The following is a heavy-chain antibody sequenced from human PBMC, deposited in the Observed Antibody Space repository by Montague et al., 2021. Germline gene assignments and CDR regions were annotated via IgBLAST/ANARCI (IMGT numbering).Heavy chain of an antibody. CDR2: VYYTGTT. D-gene: IGHD2-8*01. CDR1: GDSITFYY. J-gene: IGHJ4*02. Sequence: ETLSLTCTVSGDSITFYYWSWIRQPPGKGLEWIGYVYYTGTTNYNPSLKSRVTISVDTSRNQFFLNVNSVTAAGTAVYYCARKGTNWDYWGQGTLVTVSS. V-gene: IGHV4-59*01. CDR3: ARKGTNWDY.